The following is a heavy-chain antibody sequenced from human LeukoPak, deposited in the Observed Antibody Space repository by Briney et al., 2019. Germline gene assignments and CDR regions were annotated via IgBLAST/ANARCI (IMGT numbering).Heavy chain of an antibody. Sequence: ASVKVSCEASGYTFTAYYIHWVRQAPGQGLEWIGWIIPNNGGTSYAQKFQGRVTMTRDTSINTAYMELSSLRSDDTAIYSCARVSCSGTNCYHGGFDYWGQGTLVTVSS. CDR2: IIPNNGGT. CDR3: ARVSCSGTNCYHGGFDY. D-gene: IGHD2-2*01. CDR1: GYTFTAYY. J-gene: IGHJ4*02. V-gene: IGHV1-2*02.